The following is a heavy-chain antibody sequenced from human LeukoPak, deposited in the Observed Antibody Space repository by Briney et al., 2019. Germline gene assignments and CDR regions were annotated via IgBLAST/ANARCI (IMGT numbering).Heavy chain of an antibody. V-gene: IGHV1-8*01. D-gene: IGHD6-13*01. CDR3: ARDGKIKQWLHL. CDR1: GYTFTSYD. J-gene: IGHJ5*02. Sequence: GASVKVSCKASGYTFTSYDINWVRQATGQGLEWMGWMNPNSGNTGYAQKFQGRVTMTRDTSISTAYMELSRLRSDDTAVYYCARDGKIKQWLHLWGQGTLVTVSS. CDR2: MNPNSGNT.